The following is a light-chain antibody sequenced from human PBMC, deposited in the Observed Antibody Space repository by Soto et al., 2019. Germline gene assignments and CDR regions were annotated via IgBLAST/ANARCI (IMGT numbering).Light chain of an antibody. Sequence: QSVLTQPPSASGTPGQRVTISCSGSSSNIGTNTVNWYQQLPGTAPKLLIYENNQRPSGVPDRFSGSKSGTSASLAISGLQSEDEADYYCAAWDDSLNGVIFGGGTKLTVL. V-gene: IGLV1-44*01. CDR2: ENN. CDR3: AAWDDSLNGVI. J-gene: IGLJ2*01. CDR1: SSNIGTNT.